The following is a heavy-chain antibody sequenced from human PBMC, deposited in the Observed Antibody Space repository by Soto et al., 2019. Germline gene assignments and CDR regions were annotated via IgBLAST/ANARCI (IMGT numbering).Heavy chain of an antibody. J-gene: IGHJ4*02. D-gene: IGHD3-9*01. CDR1: GDSLSSGGHY. CDR3: ARVDHRGYFAILTDY. Sequence: PSETLSITCTVSGDSLSSGGHYWSWIRQHPGKCLEWIGHIYDSVNTYYSPSLRSRVTISADMSKNQFSLNLRSVTAADTAVYYCARVDHRGYFAILTDYLGQGTLV. V-gene: IGHV4-31*03. CDR2: IYDSVNT.